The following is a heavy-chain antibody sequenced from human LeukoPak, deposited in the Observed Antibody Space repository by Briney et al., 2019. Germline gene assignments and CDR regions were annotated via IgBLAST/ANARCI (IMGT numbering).Heavy chain of an antibody. CDR3: AGFRYYFDY. V-gene: IGHV4-59*01. J-gene: IGHJ4*02. CDR2: IYYSGST. CDR1: GGSISSYY. Sequence: PSETLSLTCTVSGGSISSYYWSWIWQPPGKGLEWIGYIYYSGSTNYNPSLKSRVTISVDTSKNQFSLKLSSVTAADTAVYYCAGFRYYFDYWGQGTLVTVSS.